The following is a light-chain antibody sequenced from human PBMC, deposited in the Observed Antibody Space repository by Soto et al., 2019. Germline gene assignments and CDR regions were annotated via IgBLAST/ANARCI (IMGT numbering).Light chain of an antibody. Sequence: QSALTQPASVSGSPGQSIAISCTGTSSDVGGYNYVSWYQQHPGKAPKLMIYDVSDRPSGVSDRFSGSKSGNTASLTISGLQAEDEADYYCSSYTISSTYGFGTGTKVTVL. J-gene: IGLJ1*01. CDR2: DVS. V-gene: IGLV2-14*01. CDR3: SSYTISSTYG. CDR1: SSDVGGYNY.